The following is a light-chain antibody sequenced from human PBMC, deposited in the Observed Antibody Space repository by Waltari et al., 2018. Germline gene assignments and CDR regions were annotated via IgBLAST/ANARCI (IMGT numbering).Light chain of an antibody. CDR2: VAS. CDR3: QQANTFPWT. CDR1: QDVRTW. Sequence: DIQMTQSPSSVLASVGDRVVITCRASQDVRTWLAWYQQKPGKAPKLLIYVASSLQSGVPSRFSGSGSGTHFTLTINSLQPEDFATYYCQQANTFPWTFGQGTKVELK. V-gene: IGKV1-12*01. J-gene: IGKJ1*01.